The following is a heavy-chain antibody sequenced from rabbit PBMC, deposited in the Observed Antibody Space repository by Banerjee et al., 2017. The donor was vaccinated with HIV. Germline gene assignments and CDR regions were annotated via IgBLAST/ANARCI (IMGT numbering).Heavy chain of an antibody. D-gene: IGHD4-1*01. V-gene: IGHV1S40*01. CDR3: ARDLAGVIGWNFDL. CDR1: GFDFSSSA. Sequence: QSMEESGGGLVQPEGSLALTCTASGFDFSSSAMIWVRQAPGKGLEWIGYNSYGGSAYYASWAKGRFTISKTSSTTVTLRMTSLTAADTATYFCARDLAGVIGWNFDLWGPGTLVTVS. CDR2: NSYGGSA. J-gene: IGHJ4*01.